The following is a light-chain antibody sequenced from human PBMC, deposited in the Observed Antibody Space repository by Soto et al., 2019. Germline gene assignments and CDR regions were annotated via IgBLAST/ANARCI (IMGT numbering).Light chain of an antibody. CDR1: QSVSSNS. V-gene: IGKV3-20*01. Sequence: EIVLTQSPGTLSLSPGERATLSCRASQSVSSNSLAWYQQKPGQPPRLVMYGGVSRPTGIPDRISGSGSGTDFTLTISRLEPEDFAVYYCQYYGGSSRTFGQGTKVEIK. CDR3: QYYGGSSRT. CDR2: GGV. J-gene: IGKJ1*01.